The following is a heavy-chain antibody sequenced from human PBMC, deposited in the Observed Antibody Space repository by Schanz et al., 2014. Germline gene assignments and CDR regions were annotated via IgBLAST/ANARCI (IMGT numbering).Heavy chain of an antibody. CDR2: ISGSGRDT. Sequence: EVLLVDSGGGLVQPGGSLRLSCGASGFTFSAHAMSWVRQAPGKGPEWFSAISGSGRDTYYAASVKGRFTISRDNSKNTLYLQMNSLIAEDTAVYYCAKCIGWYGRCAFDIWGQGTMVTVSS. D-gene: IGHD6-19*01. V-gene: IGHV3-23*04. J-gene: IGHJ3*02. CDR1: GFTFSAHA. CDR3: AKCIGWYGRCAFDI.